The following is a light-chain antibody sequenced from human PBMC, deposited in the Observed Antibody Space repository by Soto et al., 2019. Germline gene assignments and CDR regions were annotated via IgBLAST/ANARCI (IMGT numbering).Light chain of an antibody. CDR3: QQYGCSPGT. J-gene: IGKJ1*01. V-gene: IGKV3-20*01. CDR2: DAS. Sequence: EIVLTQSPGTVSLSPGERATLSCRASQSVSSYLAWYQQKRGQAPRLLIYDASSRATGIPDRFSGSGSGTDFTITISRLEPEDFAVYYCQQYGCSPGTFGQGTKVEI. CDR1: QSVSSY.